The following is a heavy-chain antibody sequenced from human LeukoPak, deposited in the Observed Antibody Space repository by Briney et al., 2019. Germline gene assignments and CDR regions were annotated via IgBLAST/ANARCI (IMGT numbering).Heavy chain of an antibody. CDR3: ASRYYDRSGTSNYCDS. CDR1: GYSFTSYW. D-gene: IGHD3-10*01. J-gene: IGHJ4*02. V-gene: IGHV5-51*01. CDR2: IYPDDSDT. Sequence: GESLKISCKGSGYSFTSYWIGWVRQMPGYGLEWMGIIYPDDSDTRYSPSFQGQVTISADKSISTAYLQWSSLKASDTAMYYCASRYYDRSGTSNYCDSWGQGTLVTVSS.